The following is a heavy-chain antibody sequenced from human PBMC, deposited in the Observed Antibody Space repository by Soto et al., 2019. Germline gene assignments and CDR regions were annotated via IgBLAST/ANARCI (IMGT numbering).Heavy chain of an antibody. V-gene: IGHV1-69*04. CDR2: IIPILGIA. CDR3: ARDRVAAAGTFDD. Sequence: SVKVSCKASGGTFSSYTISWVRQAPGQGLEWMGRIIPILGIANYAQKFQGRVTITADKSTSTAYMELSSLRSEDTAVYYCARDRVAAAGTFDDWGQGTLVTVSS. J-gene: IGHJ4*02. CDR1: GGTFSSYT. D-gene: IGHD6-13*01.